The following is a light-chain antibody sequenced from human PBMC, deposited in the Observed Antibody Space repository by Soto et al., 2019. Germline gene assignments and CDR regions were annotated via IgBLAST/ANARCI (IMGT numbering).Light chain of an antibody. CDR1: QSVAGN. Sequence: EIVMKQSPATLSVSPGERATLSCRASQSVAGNLVWYQQKPGQAPRLLIYGASTRATGIPARFSGSGSGTEFTLTISSLQSEDFAVYYCQQYHNWPITFGQGTRLEIK. J-gene: IGKJ5*01. CDR3: QQYHNWPIT. CDR2: GAS. V-gene: IGKV3-15*01.